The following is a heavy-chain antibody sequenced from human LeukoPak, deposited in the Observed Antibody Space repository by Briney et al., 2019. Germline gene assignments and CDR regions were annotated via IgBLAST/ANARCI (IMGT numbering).Heavy chain of an antibody. CDR2: VSNSGNT. V-gene: IGHV4-39*01. D-gene: IGHD4-23*01. CDR1: GGSINILPYY. CDR3: ARPAILGIRGSLVGAFGI. J-gene: IGHJ3*02. Sequence: PSETLPLTCTVTGGSINILPYYWGWIRQPPGKRLEWIGSVSNSGNTYYSPSLRSRVTISVHTSKNQFSLKLTSVTAADTAVYYCARPAILGIRGSLVGAFGIWGQGAMVTVSS.